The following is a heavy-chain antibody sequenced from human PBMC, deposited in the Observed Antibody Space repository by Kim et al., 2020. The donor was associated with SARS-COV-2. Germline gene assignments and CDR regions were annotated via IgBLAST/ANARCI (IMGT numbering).Heavy chain of an antibody. Sequence: SETLSLTCTVSGGSISSSSYYWGWIRQPPGKGLEWIGSIYYSGSTYYNPSLKSRVTISVDTSKNQFSLKLSSVTAADTAVYYCAGRYDSSGYYSPAYYYGMDVWGPGTTVTVSS. CDR2: IYYSGST. CDR1: GGSISSSSYY. CDR3: AGRYDSSGYYSPAYYYGMDV. J-gene: IGHJ6*02. V-gene: IGHV4-39*01. D-gene: IGHD3-22*01.